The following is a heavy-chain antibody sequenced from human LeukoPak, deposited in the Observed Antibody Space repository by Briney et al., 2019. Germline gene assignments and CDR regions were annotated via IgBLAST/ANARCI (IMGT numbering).Heavy chain of an antibody. CDR1: GGSISSYY. D-gene: IGHD3-16*02. J-gene: IGHJ4*02. CDR3: ARSYDYVWGSYRYGFDY. Sequence: SETLSLTCTVSGGSISSYYWSWIRQPPGKGLEWIGYIYYSGSTNYNPSLKSRVTISVDTSRNQFSLKLSSVTAADTAVYYCARSYDYVWGSYRYGFDYWGQGTLVTVSS. CDR2: IYYSGST. V-gene: IGHV4-59*01.